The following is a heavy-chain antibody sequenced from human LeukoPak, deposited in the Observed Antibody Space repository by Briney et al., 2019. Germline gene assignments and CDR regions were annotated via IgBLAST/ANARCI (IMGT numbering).Heavy chain of an antibody. Sequence: SQTLSLTCTVSGGSISSGGYYWSWIRQHPGKGLEWIGYIYYSGSTYYNPSLKSRVTISVDTSKNQFSLKLSSVTAADTAVYYRARDTGWSSDYWGQGTLVTVSS. CDR3: ARDTGWSSDY. D-gene: IGHD2-15*01. J-gene: IGHJ4*02. CDR2: IYYSGST. CDR1: GGSISSGGYY. V-gene: IGHV4-31*03.